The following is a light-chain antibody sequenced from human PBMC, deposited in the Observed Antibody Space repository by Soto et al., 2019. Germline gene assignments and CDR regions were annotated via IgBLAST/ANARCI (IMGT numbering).Light chain of an antibody. J-gene: IGLJ2*01. CDR2: LNSDGSH. Sequence: QLVLTQSPSASATLGASVKLTCTLSSGHSSYDIAWHQQQPEKGPRYLMKLNSDGSHNKGDGIPDRFSGSSSGAERYLTISSLQSEDEADYYCQTWGTGTVVFGGGTKLTVL. CDR1: SGHSSYD. V-gene: IGLV4-69*01. CDR3: QTWGTGTVV.